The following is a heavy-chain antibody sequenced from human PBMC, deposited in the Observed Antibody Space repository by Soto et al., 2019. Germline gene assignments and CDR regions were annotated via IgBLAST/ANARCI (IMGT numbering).Heavy chain of an antibody. Sequence: GASVKVSCKASGYTFTSYYMHWVRQAPGQGLEWMGIINPSGGSTSYAQKFQGRVTMTRDTSTSTVYMELSSLRSEDTAVYYCARVLFYYCDSSGYAPFDYSGRRSLVTGSS. CDR2: INPSGGST. CDR3: ARVLFYYCDSSGYAPFDY. V-gene: IGHV1-46*01. CDR1: GYTFTSYY. D-gene: IGHD3-22*01. J-gene: IGHJ4*02.